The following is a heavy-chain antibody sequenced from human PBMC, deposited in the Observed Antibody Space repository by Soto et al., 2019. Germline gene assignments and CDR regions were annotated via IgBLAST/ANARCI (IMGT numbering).Heavy chain of an antibody. V-gene: IGHV4-4*02. CDR1: GGSISSSNW. CDR2: IYHSGST. CDR3: ATAAAGRRYYYYGMDV. J-gene: IGHJ6*02. Sequence: QVQLQESGPGLVKPSGTLSLTCAVSGGSISSSNWWSWVRQPPGKGLEWIGEIYHSGSTNYNPSLKSLVTISVDKSKNQFSLKLSSVTAADTAVYYCATAAAGRRYYYYGMDVWGQGTTVTVSS. D-gene: IGHD6-13*01.